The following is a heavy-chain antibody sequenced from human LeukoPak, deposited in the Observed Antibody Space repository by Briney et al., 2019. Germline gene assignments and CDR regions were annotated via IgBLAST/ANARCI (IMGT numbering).Heavy chain of an antibody. CDR1: GFTFSSYS. V-gene: IGHV3-48*04. D-gene: IGHD3-10*02. Sequence: GGSLRLSCAAYGFTFSSYSMNWVRQAPGKGLEWVSYISSSGSTTYYADSVKGRFTISRDNAKNSLYLQMNSLRAEDTAVYYCAELGITMIGGVWGKGTTVTVSS. J-gene: IGHJ6*04. CDR2: ISSSGSTT. CDR3: AELGITMIGGV.